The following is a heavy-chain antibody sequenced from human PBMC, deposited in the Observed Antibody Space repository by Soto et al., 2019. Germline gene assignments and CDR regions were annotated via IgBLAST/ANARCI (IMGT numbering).Heavy chain of an antibody. CDR1: GFTFSSYS. V-gene: IGHV3-48*02. J-gene: IGHJ4*02. CDR2: ISSSSSTI. CDR3: ERDQIKRYFDRLSPFDY. D-gene: IGHD3-9*01. Sequence: QPGGSLRLSCAASGFTFSSYSMNWVRQAPGKGLEWVSYISSSSSTIYYADSVKGRFTISRDNAKNSLYLQMNSLRDEDTAVYYCERDQIKRYFDRLSPFDYWGQGTLVTVSS.